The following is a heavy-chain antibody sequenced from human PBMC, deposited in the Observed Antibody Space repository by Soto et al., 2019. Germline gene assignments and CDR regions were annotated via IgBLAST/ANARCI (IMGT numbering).Heavy chain of an antibody. J-gene: IGHJ4*02. D-gene: IGHD5-12*01. CDR1: GFTFSSYA. CDR2: ISGSGGST. Sequence: EVPLLESGGGLVQPGGSLRLSCAASGFTFSSYAMSWVRQAPGKGLEWVSAISGSGGSTYYADSVKGRFTISRDNSKNTLYLQMNSLRAEDTAVYYCAKDDIVATIGSTGYWGQGTLVTVSS. CDR3: AKDDIVATIGSTGY. V-gene: IGHV3-23*01.